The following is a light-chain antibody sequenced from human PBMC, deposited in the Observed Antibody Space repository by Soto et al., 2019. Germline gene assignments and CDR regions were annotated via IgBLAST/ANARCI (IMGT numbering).Light chain of an antibody. CDR3: VLYLGSGISV. J-gene: IGLJ2*01. CDR1: SGSVSTSYY. Sequence: QTVVTQEPSFSVSPGGTVTLTCGLSSGSVSTSYYPSWYQQTPGQAPRTLIYSTNTRSSGVPDRFSGSILGNKAALTITGAKADDESDYYCVLYLGSGISVFGGWTKLTVL. V-gene: IGLV8-61*01. CDR2: STN.